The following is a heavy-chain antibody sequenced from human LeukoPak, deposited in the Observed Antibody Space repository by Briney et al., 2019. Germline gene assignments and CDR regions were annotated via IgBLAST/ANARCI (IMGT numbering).Heavy chain of an antibody. D-gene: IGHD2-21*02. CDR1: GSTFTGYF. CDR2: INPNIGDA. CDR3: ARMDLDGGDSIGFDS. J-gene: IGHJ5*01. Sequence: ASVKLSCKASGSTFTGYFIHWVRRAPGHRLEWMGWINPNIGDARYAQKFQGRVTMTRNRSINTAYMELSRLTSDDTAVYYCARMDLDGGDSIGFDSWGQGTMVTVSS. V-gene: IGHV1-2*02.